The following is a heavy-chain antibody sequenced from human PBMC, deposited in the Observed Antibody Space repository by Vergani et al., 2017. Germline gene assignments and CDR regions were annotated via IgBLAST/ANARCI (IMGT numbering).Heavy chain of an antibody. Sequence: QVQLQESGPGLVKPSQTLSLTCTVSGGSISSGSYYWSWIRQPPGKGLEWIGEINHSGSTNYNPSLKSRVTISVDTSKNQFSLKLSSVTAADTAVYYCATSQPPNYDFWSGYRDNNWFDPWGQGTLVTVSS. V-gene: IGHV4-39*07. J-gene: IGHJ5*02. CDR1: GGSISSGSYY. CDR3: ATSQPPNYDFWSGYRDNNWFDP. CDR2: INHSGST. D-gene: IGHD3-3*01.